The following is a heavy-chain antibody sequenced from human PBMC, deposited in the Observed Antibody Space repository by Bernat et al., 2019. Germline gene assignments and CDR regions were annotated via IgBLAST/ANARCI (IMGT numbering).Heavy chain of an antibody. D-gene: IGHD3/OR15-3a*01. J-gene: IGHJ4*02. V-gene: IGHV3-7*03. CDR3: ATLPLDDSPGDY. CDR2: INSDGSQR. Sequence: EVQLVESGGGLVQPGGSLRLSCAGAGIRISTFWINWVRQAPGRGLEWVANINSDGSQRQYVESMQGRFTIYRDNAKDSVYLQINSLRAEDTALYYCATLPLDDSPGDYWGQGTLVTVS. CDR1: GIRISTFW.